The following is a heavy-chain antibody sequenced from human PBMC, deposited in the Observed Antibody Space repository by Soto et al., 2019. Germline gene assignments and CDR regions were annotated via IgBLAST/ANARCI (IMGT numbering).Heavy chain of an antibody. CDR3: ARKDYYGSGFYYLDY. CDR2: INPVNGDT. J-gene: IGHJ4*02. CDR1: GYTFTTYP. D-gene: IGHD3-10*01. Sequence: ASVKVSCKPSGYTFTTYPLHWVRQAPGQSLEWMGWINPVNGDTGYSQSFQGRVTITRDASASTAYMELSSLRSEDTAVYYCARKDYYGSGFYYLDYWGQGTLVTVSS. V-gene: IGHV1-3*01.